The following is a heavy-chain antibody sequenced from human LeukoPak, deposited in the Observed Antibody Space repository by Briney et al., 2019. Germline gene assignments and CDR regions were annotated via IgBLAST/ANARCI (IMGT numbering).Heavy chain of an antibody. CDR2: ICSSSSYI. V-gene: IGHV3-21*01. Sequence: GGSLRLSCAASGFTFSSYSMNWVRQAPGKGLEWVSSICSSSSYIYYAVSVKGRFTISRDNAKNSLYLQMNSLRAEDTAVYYCARVMWELRYYFDYGGQGTLVTVSS. J-gene: IGHJ4*02. CDR1: GFTFSSYS. CDR3: ARVMWELRYYFDY. D-gene: IGHD1-26*01.